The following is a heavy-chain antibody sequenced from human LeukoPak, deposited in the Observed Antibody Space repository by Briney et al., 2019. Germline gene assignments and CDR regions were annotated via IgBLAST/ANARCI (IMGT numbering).Heavy chain of an antibody. CDR2: ISGSGGST. Sequence: GGSLRLSCAASGFTFSSHGMSWVRQAPGKGLEWVSAISGSGGSTYYADSVKGRFTISRDNSKNTLYLQMNSLRAEDTAVYYCAKCILTGYYKGYMDVWGKGTAVTISS. D-gene: IGHD3-9*01. CDR1: GFTFSSHG. V-gene: IGHV3-23*01. J-gene: IGHJ6*03. CDR3: AKCILTGYYKGYMDV.